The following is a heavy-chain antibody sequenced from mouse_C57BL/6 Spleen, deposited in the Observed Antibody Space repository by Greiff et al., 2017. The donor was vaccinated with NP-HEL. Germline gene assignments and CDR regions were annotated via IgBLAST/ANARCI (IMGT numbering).Heavy chain of an antibody. V-gene: IGHV14-1*01. CDR2: IDPEDGDT. CDR3: TAFYYDLSWFAY. D-gene: IGHD2-4*01. Sequence: VQLQQSGAELVRPGASVKLSCTASGFNIKDYYMHWVKQRPEQGLEWIGRIDPEDGDTEYAPKFQGKATMTADTSSNTAYLQLSSLTSEDTAVYYCTAFYYDLSWFAYWGQGTLVTVSA. J-gene: IGHJ3*01. CDR1: GFNIKDYY.